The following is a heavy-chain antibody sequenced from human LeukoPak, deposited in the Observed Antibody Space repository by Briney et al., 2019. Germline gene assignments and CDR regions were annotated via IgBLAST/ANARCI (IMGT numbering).Heavy chain of an antibody. CDR2: IYPGDSDT. D-gene: IGHD3-22*01. V-gene: IGHV5-51*01. J-gene: IGHJ4*02. CDR1: GYIFTTYW. Sequence: GESLKISCRGSGYIFTTYWIGWVRQMPGKGLEWMGVIYPGDSDTRYSPSSQGQVSISADKSISTAYLQWSSLKASDTAMYYCARGIRPGSSGGFDYWGQGTLVTVSS. CDR3: ARGIRPGSSGGFDY.